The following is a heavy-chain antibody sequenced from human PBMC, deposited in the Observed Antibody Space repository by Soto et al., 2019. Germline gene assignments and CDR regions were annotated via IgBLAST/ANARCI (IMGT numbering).Heavy chain of an antibody. Sequence: QVQLQESGPGLVKPSGTLSLTCVVSGVSISSHEWWTWVRQPPGKGLEWIGESHESGNTNYNSSLGSRVTISVDKSKNQFSRKLSSVTVADTAVYYCATQGSSRFYWGQGTLVTVSS. V-gene: IGHV4-4*02. CDR3: ATQGSSRFY. CDR1: GVSISSHEW. J-gene: IGHJ4*02. CDR2: SHESGNT. D-gene: IGHD6-13*01.